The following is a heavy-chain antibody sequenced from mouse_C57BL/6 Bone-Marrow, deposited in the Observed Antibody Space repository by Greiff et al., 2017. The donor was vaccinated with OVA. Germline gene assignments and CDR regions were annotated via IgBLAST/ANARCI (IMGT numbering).Heavy chain of an antibody. D-gene: IGHD2-2*01. CDR3: ARWGVTTRDDYAMDY. Sequence: EVMLVESGGGLVQPGGSLKLSCAASGFTFSDYYMYWVRQTPEKRLEWVAYISNGGGSTYYPDTVKGRVTISRDNATNTLYLQISRLKSEDTAMYYCARWGVTTRDDYAMDYWGQGTSVTVSS. CDR1: GFTFSDYY. V-gene: IGHV5-12*01. CDR2: ISNGGGST. J-gene: IGHJ4*01.